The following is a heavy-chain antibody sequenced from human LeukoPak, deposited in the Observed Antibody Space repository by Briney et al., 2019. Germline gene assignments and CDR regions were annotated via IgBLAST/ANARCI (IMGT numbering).Heavy chain of an antibody. CDR1: GFTSSSYW. J-gene: IGHJ4*02. CDR2: IKQDGSEK. D-gene: IGHD3-22*01. V-gene: IGHV3-7*01. CDR3: ARGGYYDTSGYRPLDY. Sequence: GGSLTLSCAASGFTSSSYWMSRVRQAPGKGLEWVANIKQDGSEKYYVDSVKGRFTISRDNDKNSLYLQVNSLRAEDTAVYYCARGGYYDTSGYRPLDYWGQGTLVTISS.